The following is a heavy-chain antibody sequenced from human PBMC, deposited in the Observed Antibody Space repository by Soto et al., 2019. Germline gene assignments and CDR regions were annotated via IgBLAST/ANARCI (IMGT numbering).Heavy chain of an antibody. CDR1: GYTFTRYT. D-gene: IGHD2-15*01. V-gene: IGHV1-3*01. CDR2: INPDNGNT. CDR3: ARGIATGQLDP. Sequence: ASVKVSCNASGYTFTRYTMNWVRPAPGQRLEWMGWINPDNGNTKSSQKFQDRVIITRDTSASTAYMDLSSLRSEDTAVYYCARGIATGQLDPWGQGTLVTVSS. J-gene: IGHJ5*02.